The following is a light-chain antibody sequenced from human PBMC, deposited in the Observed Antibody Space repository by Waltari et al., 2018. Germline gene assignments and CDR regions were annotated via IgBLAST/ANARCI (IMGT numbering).Light chain of an antibody. CDR2: QNT. Sequence: QSVLTQPPSVSAAPGQTVPISRSGSDSNIGITNVSWYQQHPGTAPKLLIYQNTERPSGTPDRFSGSNSGTSATLNISGRQTEDEADYYCASSDNSLSTGVFGGRTKLTVL. CDR1: DSNIGITN. CDR3: ASSDNSLSTGV. V-gene: IGLV1-51*01. J-gene: IGLJ3*02.